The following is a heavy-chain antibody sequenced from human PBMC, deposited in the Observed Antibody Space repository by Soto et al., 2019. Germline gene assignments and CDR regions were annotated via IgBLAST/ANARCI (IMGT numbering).Heavy chain of an antibody. CDR2: IYHSGST. D-gene: IGHD3-10*01. V-gene: IGHV4-30-2*01. Sequence: SETLSLTCAVSGGSISSGGYSWSWIRQPQGKGLEWIGYIYHSGSTYYNPSHKSRVTISVDRSKNQFSLKLSSLTAADTAVYYCVRVAYYFGSGSPVYYFDSWGQGTLVTFS. J-gene: IGHJ4*02. CDR1: GGSISSGGYS. CDR3: VRVAYYFGSGSPVYYFDS.